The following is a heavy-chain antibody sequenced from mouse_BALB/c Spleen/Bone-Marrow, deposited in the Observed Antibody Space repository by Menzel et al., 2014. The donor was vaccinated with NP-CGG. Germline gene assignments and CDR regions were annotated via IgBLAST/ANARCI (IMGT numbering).Heavy chain of an antibody. Sequence: VQLKESGAELVKPGASVKLSCTASGFNIKDTYMHWVKQRPEQGLEWIGRIDPANGNTKYDPKFQGKATITADTSSNTAYLQLSSLTSEDTAVYYCARYYYGYYFDYWGHGTTLTVSS. CDR3: ARYYYGYYFDY. V-gene: IGHV14-3*02. J-gene: IGHJ2*01. CDR1: GFNIKDTY. CDR2: IDPANGNT. D-gene: IGHD1-1*01.